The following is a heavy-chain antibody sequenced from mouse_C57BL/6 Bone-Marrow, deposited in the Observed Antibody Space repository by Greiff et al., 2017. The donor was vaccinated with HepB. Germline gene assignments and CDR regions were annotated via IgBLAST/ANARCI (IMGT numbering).Heavy chain of an antibody. J-gene: IGHJ2*01. CDR2: IDPENGDT. CDR1: GFNIKDDY. CDR3: SYYDYDY. D-gene: IGHD2-4*01. Sequence: EVQLQQSGAELVRPGASVKLSCTASGFNIKDDYMHWVKQRPEQGLEWIGWIDPENGDTEYASKSQGKATITADTSSNTAYLQLSSLTSEDTAVYYCSYYDYDYWGQGTTLTVSS. V-gene: IGHV14-4*01.